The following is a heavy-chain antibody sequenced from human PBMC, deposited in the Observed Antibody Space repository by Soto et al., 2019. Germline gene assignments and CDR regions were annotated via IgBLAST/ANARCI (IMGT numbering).Heavy chain of an antibody. V-gene: IGHV1-69*12. J-gene: IGHJ5*02. D-gene: IGHD2-2*01. Sequence: QVQLVQSGAEVKKPGSSVKVSCKASGGTFRSYAISWVRQAPGQGLEWMGGVIPIFGTANYAQKFQGRVTINDDEATSPDYMELSSLRSEDTAVYYGARFGPDREWDNWFDPWGRGALVTASA. CDR3: ARFGPDREWDNWFDP. CDR2: VIPIFGTA. CDR1: GGTFRSYA.